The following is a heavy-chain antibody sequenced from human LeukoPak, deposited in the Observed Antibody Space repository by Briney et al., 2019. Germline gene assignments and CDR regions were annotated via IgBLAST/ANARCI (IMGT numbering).Heavy chain of an antibody. D-gene: IGHD3-9*01. V-gene: IGHV3-48*03. J-gene: IGHJ6*04. Sequence: PGGSLRLSCAASGFTFSSYEMNWVRTAPGKGLEWVSYINSSGSTIYYTDSVKGRFTISRDNAKNSLYLQMNSLRAEDTAVYYCARVGSYDILTGYTLGYYYGMDVWGKGTTVTVSS. CDR2: INSSGSTI. CDR1: GFTFSSYE. CDR3: ARVGSYDILTGYTLGYYYGMDV.